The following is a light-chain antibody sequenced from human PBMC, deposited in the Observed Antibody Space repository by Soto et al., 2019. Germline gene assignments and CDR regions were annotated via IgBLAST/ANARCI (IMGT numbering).Light chain of an antibody. Sequence: QSVLTQPPSASGTPGQRVTISCSGSSSNIGSNTVNWYQQLPGTAPRLLIYSNNKRPSGVPDRFSGSQSGTSVSLAISGLQSEDEADYYCAVWDASLSGYVLGTGTKVTVL. CDR2: SNN. V-gene: IGLV1-44*01. CDR3: AVWDASLSGYV. J-gene: IGLJ1*01. CDR1: SSNIGSNT.